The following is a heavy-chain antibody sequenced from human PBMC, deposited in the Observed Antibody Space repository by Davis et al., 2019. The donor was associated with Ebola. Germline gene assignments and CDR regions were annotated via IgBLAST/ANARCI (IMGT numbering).Heavy chain of an antibody. CDR3: ARDLYYNSLDH. J-gene: IGHJ4*02. D-gene: IGHD1-1*01. V-gene: IGHV3-11*06. CDR2: ISSSSSYT. CDR1: GFTFSDYS. Sequence: GESLKISCAASGFTFSDYSMSWIRQAPGKGLEWVSYISSSSSYTNYADSVKGRFTISRDNAKNSLYLHMNSLRAEDTAVYYCARDLYYNSLDHWGQGALVTVSS.